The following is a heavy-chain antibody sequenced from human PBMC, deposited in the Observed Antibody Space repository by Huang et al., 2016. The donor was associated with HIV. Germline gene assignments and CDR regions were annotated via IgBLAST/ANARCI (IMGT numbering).Heavy chain of an antibody. Sequence: QVQLEQSGPAVRKPGSSVKVSCQASGGSFSDHIISWVRQAPGQRFEWMGGIIRLFRATAYAKEFKGGVTMTADESTATIYMELNRLTSEDTAVYYCAMSLRYQYDSRSYWGRYFDYWGQGTLVTVSS. D-gene: IGHD3-16*01. CDR1: GGSFSDHI. CDR3: AMSLRYQYDSRSYWGRYFDY. V-gene: IGHV1-69*01. J-gene: IGHJ4*02. CDR2: IIRLFRAT.